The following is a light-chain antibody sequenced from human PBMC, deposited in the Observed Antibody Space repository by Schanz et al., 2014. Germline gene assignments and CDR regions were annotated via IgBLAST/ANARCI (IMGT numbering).Light chain of an antibody. J-gene: IGLJ3*02. CDR3: SSYTTNIPRV. CDR1: SSDVGTYNY. V-gene: IGLV2-14*03. Sequence: QSALTQPASVSGSPGQSITISCTGTSSDVGTYNYVSWYQHHPGKAPKLMIYDVSDRPSGVSNRFSGSKSGNTASLTISGLQTEDEADYYCSSYTTNIPRVFGGGTKLTVL. CDR2: DVS.